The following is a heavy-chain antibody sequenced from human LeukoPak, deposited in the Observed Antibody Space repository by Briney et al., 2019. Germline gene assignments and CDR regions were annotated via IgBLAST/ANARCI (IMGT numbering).Heavy chain of an antibody. CDR3: ARGELLRYFDWFQFDP. Sequence: GASVKVSCKASGYTFTSYAMHWVRQAPGQRLEWMGWISADNGNTNYAQKLQGRLTMITDTSTSTAYMELRSLTSDDTAVYYCARGELLRYFDWFQFDPWGQGTLVTVSS. J-gene: IGHJ5*02. CDR2: ISADNGNT. V-gene: IGHV1-3*01. D-gene: IGHD3-9*01. CDR1: GYTFTSYA.